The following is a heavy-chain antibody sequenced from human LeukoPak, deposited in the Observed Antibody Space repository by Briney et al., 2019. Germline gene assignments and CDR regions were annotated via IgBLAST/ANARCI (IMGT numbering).Heavy chain of an antibody. Sequence: SQTLSLTCAISGESVSSNSASWNWFRQSPSRGLEWLGRTYYRSKWSNDYAPSVKSRITINAGTSRNQFSLQLNSVTPEDTAVYFCARDRDSDFEWGPYDPWGQGTLVIVSS. CDR3: ARDRDSDFEWGPYDP. V-gene: IGHV6-1*01. J-gene: IGHJ5*02. CDR1: GESVSSNSAS. CDR2: TYYRSKWSN. D-gene: IGHD4-11*01.